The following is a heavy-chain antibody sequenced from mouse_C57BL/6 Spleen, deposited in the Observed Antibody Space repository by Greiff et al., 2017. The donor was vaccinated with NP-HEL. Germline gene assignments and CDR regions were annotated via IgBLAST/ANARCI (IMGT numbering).Heavy chain of an antibody. CDR1: GYTFTSYG. Sequence: VQLQQSGAELARPGASVKLSCKASGYTFTSYGISWVKQRTGQGLEWIGEIYPRSGNTYYNEKFKGKATLTADKSSSTAYMELRSLTSEDSAVYFCARGDDYDPYYYAMDYWGQGTSVTVSS. CDR3: ARGDDYDPYYYAMDY. V-gene: IGHV1-81*01. CDR2: IYPRSGNT. J-gene: IGHJ4*01. D-gene: IGHD2-4*01.